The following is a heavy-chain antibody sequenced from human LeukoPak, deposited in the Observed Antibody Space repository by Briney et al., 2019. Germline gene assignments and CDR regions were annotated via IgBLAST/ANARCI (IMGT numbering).Heavy chain of an antibody. Sequence: SETLSLTCTVSGGSFSTYYWTWIRQPPGKGLEWIGEIFPSGSTNYNPSLKSRVTISVDTSKNQFSLKLSSVTAADTAVYYCARGVGDTAMVRNWYFDLWGRGTLVTVSS. CDR3: ARGVGDTAMVRNWYFDL. D-gene: IGHD5-18*01. J-gene: IGHJ2*01. CDR2: IFPSGST. CDR1: GGSFSTYY. V-gene: IGHV4-59*01.